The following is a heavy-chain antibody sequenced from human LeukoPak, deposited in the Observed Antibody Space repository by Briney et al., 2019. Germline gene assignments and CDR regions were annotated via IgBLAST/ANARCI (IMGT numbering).Heavy chain of an antibody. Sequence: GESLKISCKGSGYSFTSYWIGWVRQMPGKGLEWMGIIYPGDSDTRYSPSFQGQVTIPADKSISTAYLQWSSLKASDTAMYYCARGGYYYDSSGSYYFDYWGQGTLVTVPS. CDR2: IYPGDSDT. D-gene: IGHD3-22*01. J-gene: IGHJ4*02. CDR3: ARGGYYYDSSGSYYFDY. CDR1: GYSFTSYW. V-gene: IGHV5-51*01.